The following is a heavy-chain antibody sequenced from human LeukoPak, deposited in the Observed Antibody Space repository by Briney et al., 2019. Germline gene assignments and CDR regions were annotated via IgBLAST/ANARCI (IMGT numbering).Heavy chain of an antibody. CDR3: ARGRGSGWFFDY. D-gene: IGHD6-19*01. CDR1: GGSISSGSYY. CDR2: IYTSGST. Sequence: KPSQTLSLTCTVSGGSISSGSYYWSWIRQPAGKGLEWIGRIYTSGSTNYNPSLKSRVTMSVDTSKNQFSLKLSSVTAADTAVYYCARGRGSGWFFDYWGQGTLVTVSS. J-gene: IGHJ4*02. V-gene: IGHV4-61*02.